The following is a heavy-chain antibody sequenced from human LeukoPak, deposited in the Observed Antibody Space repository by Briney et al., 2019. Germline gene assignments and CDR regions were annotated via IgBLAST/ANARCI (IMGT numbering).Heavy chain of an antibody. Sequence: SETLSLTCTVSGGSISSGGYYWSWIRQHPGKGLEWIGYIYYSGSTYYNPSLKSRVTISVDTSKNQFSLKLSSVTAAGTAVYYCARGVDIVVVPAAQYYFDYWGQGTLVTVSS. V-gene: IGHV4-31*03. D-gene: IGHD2-2*01. CDR1: GGSISSGGYY. CDR3: ARGVDIVVVPAAQYYFDY. CDR2: IYYSGST. J-gene: IGHJ4*02.